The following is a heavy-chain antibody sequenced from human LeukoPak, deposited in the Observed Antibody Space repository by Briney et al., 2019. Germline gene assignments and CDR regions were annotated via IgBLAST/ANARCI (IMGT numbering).Heavy chain of an antibody. V-gene: IGHV1-8*03. Sequence: ASVKVSCKASGYTFTSYDINWVRQATGQGLEWMGWMNPNSGNTGYAQKFQGRVTITRNTSISTAYMELSSLRSEDTAVYYCARDYGGWYYFDYWGQGTLVTVSS. D-gene: IGHD6-19*01. CDR1: GYTFTSYD. CDR2: MNPNSGNT. CDR3: ARDYGGWYYFDY. J-gene: IGHJ4*02.